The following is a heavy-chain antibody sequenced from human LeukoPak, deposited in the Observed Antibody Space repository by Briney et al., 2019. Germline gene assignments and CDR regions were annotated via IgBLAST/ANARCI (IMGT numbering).Heavy chain of an antibody. D-gene: IGHD6-6*01. CDR2: IYHSGST. CDR3: ARAPSAKNSSPYFFDY. V-gene: IGHV4-4*02. J-gene: IGHJ4*02. CDR1: GGSISSRNW. Sequence: PSETLSLTCAVSGGSISSRNWWSWVRQPPGKGLEWIGEIYHSGSTNYNPSLKSRVTISVDKSKNQYSLKLSSVTAADTAVYYCARAPSAKNSSPYFFDYWGQGTLVTVSS.